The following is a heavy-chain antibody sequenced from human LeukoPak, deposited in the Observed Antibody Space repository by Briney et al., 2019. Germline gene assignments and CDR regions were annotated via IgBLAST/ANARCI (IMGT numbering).Heavy chain of an antibody. CDR2: FDRELGDA. V-gene: IGHV1-24*01. J-gene: IGHJ4*02. CDR3: ATEKGLGYCSRINCQGDS. Sequence: ASVNVSCKVSEYTLSKLSIHWVRQAPGKGLEWIGGFDRELGDATFAQKFQGRVTLTEDTSTDTAFMDLSSLRSEDTAMYYCATEKGLGYCSRINCQGDSWGQGTLVTVSS. D-gene: IGHD2-15*01. CDR1: EYTLSKLS.